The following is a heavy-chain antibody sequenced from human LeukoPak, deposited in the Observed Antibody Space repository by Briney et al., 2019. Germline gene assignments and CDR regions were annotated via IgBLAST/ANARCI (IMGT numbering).Heavy chain of an antibody. J-gene: IGHJ4*02. V-gene: IGHV3-48*01. Sequence: GGSLRLSCAASGFTLSSYGMNWVRQAPGKGLEWVSYISSSSSTMYYADSVKGRFTISRDNANNSLYLQMTSLRAEDTAVYYCARDACSSTSCYFDYWGQGSLVTVSS. D-gene: IGHD2-2*01. CDR2: ISSSSSTM. CDR3: ARDACSSTSCYFDY. CDR1: GFTLSSYG.